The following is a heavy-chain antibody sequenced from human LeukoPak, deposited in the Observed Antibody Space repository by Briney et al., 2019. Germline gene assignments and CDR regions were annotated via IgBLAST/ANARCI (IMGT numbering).Heavy chain of an antibody. Sequence: GASVKVSCKASGYTFTGYYMHWVRQAPGQGLEWMGWINPNSGGTNYAQKFQGRVTMTEDTSTDTAYMELSSLRSEDTAVYYCATGGGGDCYHRRLCPFHDYYYYMDVWGKGTTVTVSS. D-gene: IGHD2-21*02. CDR1: GYTFTGYY. J-gene: IGHJ6*03. CDR3: ATGGGGDCYHRRLCPFHDYYYYMDV. V-gene: IGHV1-2*02. CDR2: INPNSGGT.